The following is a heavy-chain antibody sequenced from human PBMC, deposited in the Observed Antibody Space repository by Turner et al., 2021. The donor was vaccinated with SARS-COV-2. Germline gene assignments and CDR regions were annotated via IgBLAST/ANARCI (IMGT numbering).Heavy chain of an antibody. D-gene: IGHD6-19*01. Sequence: EVQLVESGGGLVQPGGSLRLSCAASGFTFSSYWMHWVRQAPGKGLVWVSSINSDGSSTTYADSVKGRFTISRDNAKNTLYLQMNSLRAEDTAVYYCAREGLRAVPDFDLWGRGTLVTVSS. J-gene: IGHJ2*01. CDR2: INSDGSST. CDR1: GFTFSSYW. V-gene: IGHV3-74*01. CDR3: AREGLRAVPDFDL.